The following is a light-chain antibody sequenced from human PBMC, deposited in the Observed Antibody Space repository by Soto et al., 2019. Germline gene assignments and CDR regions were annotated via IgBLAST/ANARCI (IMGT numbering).Light chain of an antibody. J-gene: IGKJ5*01. V-gene: IGKV3-20*01. CDR1: QSVSSSY. Sequence: EIVMTQSPATLSVSPGERATLSCRASQSVSSSYLAWYQQKPGQAPRLLIYGASSRATGIPDRFSGSGSGTDFTLTISRLEPEDFVVYYCQQYNSWPPITFGQGTRLEIK. CDR2: GAS. CDR3: QQYNSWPPIT.